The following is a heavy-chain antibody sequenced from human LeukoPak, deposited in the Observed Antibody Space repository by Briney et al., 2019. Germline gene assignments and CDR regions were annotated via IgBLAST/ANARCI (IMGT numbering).Heavy chain of an antibody. D-gene: IGHD3-16*01. CDR3: ARDPADLGPDDAFDI. V-gene: IGHV4-34*01. CDR2: INHSGST. CDR1: GGSFSGYY. Sequence: KPSETLSLTCAVYGGSFSGYYWSWIRQPPGKGLEWIGEINHSGSTNYNPSLKSRVTISVDTSKNQFSLKLSSVTAADTAVYYCARDPADLGPDDAFDIWGQGTMVTVSS. J-gene: IGHJ3*02.